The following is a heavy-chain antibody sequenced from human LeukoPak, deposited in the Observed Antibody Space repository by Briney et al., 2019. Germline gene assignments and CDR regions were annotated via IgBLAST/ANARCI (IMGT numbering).Heavy chain of an antibody. V-gene: IGHV4-39*01. CDR1: GGSISSSSYY. J-gene: IGHJ4*02. Sequence: SETLSLTCTVSGGSISSSSYYWGWIRQPPGKGLEWIGSIYYSGSTYYNPSLKSRVTISVDTSKNQFSLKLSSVTAADTAVYYCAGTPYYYGSGSYANRIDYWGQGTLVTVSS. CDR3: AGTPYYYGSGSYANRIDY. D-gene: IGHD3-10*01. CDR2: IYYSGST.